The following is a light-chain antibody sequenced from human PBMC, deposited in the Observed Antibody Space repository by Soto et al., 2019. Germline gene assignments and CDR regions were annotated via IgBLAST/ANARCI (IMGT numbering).Light chain of an antibody. V-gene: IGKV4-1*01. Sequence: DIVMTQSPDSLAVSLGERATINCKSSQSVLYSSNNKNNLAWYQHKPGQSPKLLIYWASTRESGVPDRFSGSGSGTDFTLTISSLQAEDVASYYCQQFYSAPWTFGQGTKVEIK. CDR2: WAS. CDR1: QSVLYSSNNKNN. J-gene: IGKJ1*01. CDR3: QQFYSAPWT.